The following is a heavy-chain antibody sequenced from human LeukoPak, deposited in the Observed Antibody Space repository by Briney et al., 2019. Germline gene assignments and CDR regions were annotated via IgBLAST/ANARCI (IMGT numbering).Heavy chain of an antibody. D-gene: IGHD2-15*01. Sequence: GASVTVSCKASDYTFTNYVISWMRQAPGQALEWMGWVSAYNGNTKYAQKFQGRVTLTTDTSTSTAYMELRSLRSDDTAIYYCARASAQWSDYWGQGTLVTVSS. V-gene: IGHV1-18*01. CDR1: DYTFTNYV. CDR2: VSAYNGNT. CDR3: ARASAQWSDY. J-gene: IGHJ4*02.